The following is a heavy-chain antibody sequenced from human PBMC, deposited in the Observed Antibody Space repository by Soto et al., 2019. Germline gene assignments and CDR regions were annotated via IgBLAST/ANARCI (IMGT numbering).Heavy chain of an antibody. CDR2: ISSNGGST. V-gene: IGHV3-64D*08. J-gene: IGHJ6*02. D-gene: IGHD3-10*01. Sequence: GGSLRLSCSASGFTFSSYAMHWVRQAPGKGLEYVSAISSNGGSTYYADSVKGRFTISRDNSKNTLYLQMSSLRAEDTVLYYRVKDGDYYGSGKGGMDVWGQGTTVTVSS. CDR3: VKDGDYYGSGKGGMDV. CDR1: GFTFSSYA.